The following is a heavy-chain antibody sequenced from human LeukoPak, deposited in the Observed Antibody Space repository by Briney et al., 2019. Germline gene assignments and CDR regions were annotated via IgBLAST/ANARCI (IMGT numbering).Heavy chain of an antibody. Sequence: ASVKVSCEASGYVFIGNYLHWVRQAPGQGLEWMGWINPDSGDTNYAQKFQGRVTMTRDTSISTAYMELSSLTSDDTAVYYCTRRGDGYKSWGQGTLVTVSS. CDR3: TRRGDGYKS. J-gene: IGHJ4*02. V-gene: IGHV1-2*02. CDR1: GYVFIGNY. D-gene: IGHD5-24*01. CDR2: INPDSGDT.